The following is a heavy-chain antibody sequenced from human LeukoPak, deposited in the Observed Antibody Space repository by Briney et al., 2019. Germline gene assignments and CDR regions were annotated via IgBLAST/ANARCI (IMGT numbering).Heavy chain of an antibody. J-gene: IGHJ4*02. Sequence: GGSLRLSCAASGFTFSSHGMHWVRQAPGKGLEWVAMIWYDGSKKYYGDSVKGRFTISRDNSKNTLYLQMNSLRAEDTAVYYCAGDTPPGGDFYFDYWGQGTLVIVSS. CDR3: AGDTPPGGDFYFDY. CDR1: GFTFSSHG. D-gene: IGHD3-16*01. V-gene: IGHV3-33*01. CDR2: IWYDGSKK.